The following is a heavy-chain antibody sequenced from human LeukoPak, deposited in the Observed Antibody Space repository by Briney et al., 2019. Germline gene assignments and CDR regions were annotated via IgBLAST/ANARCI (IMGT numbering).Heavy chain of an antibody. CDR1: GGSISSGSYY. V-gene: IGHV4-61*02. J-gene: IGHJ3*02. D-gene: IGHD3-3*01. CDR3: AGDYDFWSGYPHAYDAFDI. Sequence: PSETPSLTCTVSGGSISSGSYYWSWIRQPAGKGLEWIGRIYTSGSTNYNPSLKSRVTISVDTSKNQFSLKLSSVTAADTAVYYCAGDYDFWSGYPHAYDAFDIWGQGTMVTVSS. CDR2: IYTSGST.